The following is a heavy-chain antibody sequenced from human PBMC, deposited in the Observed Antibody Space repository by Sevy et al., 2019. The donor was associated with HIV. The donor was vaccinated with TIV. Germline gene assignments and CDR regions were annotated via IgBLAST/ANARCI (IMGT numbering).Heavy chain of an antibody. J-gene: IGHJ4*02. V-gene: IGHV1-24*01. CDR3: ATTKDYYESSGYPFDY. Sequence: ASVKVPCKVSGYTLTQLSMNWVRQAPGKGLEWMGSFDPEDGETIYAQKFQGRVTMTEDRSTDTAYMDLSSLRSEDTAVYYCATTKDYYESSGYPFDYWGQGTLVTVSS. CDR2: FDPEDGET. D-gene: IGHD3-22*01. CDR1: GYTLTQLS.